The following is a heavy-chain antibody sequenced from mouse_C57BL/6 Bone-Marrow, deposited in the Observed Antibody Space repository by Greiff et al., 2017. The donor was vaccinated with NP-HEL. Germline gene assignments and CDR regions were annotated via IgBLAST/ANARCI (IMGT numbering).Heavy chain of an antibody. J-gene: IGHJ1*03. V-gene: IGHV1-19*01. CDR3: ARRGDYGNYGWYFDV. CDR2: INPYNGGT. D-gene: IGHD2-1*01. Sequence: VQLQQSGPVLVKPGASVKMSCKASGYTFTDYYMNWVKQSHGKSLEWIGVINPYNGGTSYNQKFKGKATLTVDKSSSTAYMELNSLTSEDSAVYYCARRGDYGNYGWYFDVWGTGTTVTVSS. CDR1: GYTFTDYY.